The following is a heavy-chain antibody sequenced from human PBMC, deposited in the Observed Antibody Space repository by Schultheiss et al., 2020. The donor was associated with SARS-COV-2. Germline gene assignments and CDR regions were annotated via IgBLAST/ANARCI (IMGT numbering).Heavy chain of an antibody. D-gene: IGHD3/OR15-3a*01. Sequence: GESLKISCKGSGYSFTSYWIGWVRQMPGKGLEWLGIIYPGDSDSRYRPSFQGRVTISADKSISTAYLQWSSLKASDTAIYYCARGGTGSYADYWGQGTLVTVSS. CDR1: GYSFTSYW. J-gene: IGHJ4*02. V-gene: IGHV5-51*01. CDR3: ARGGTGSYADY. CDR2: IYPGDSDS.